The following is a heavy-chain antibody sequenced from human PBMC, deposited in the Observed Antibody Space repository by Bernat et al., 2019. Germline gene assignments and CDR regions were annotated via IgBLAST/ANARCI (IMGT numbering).Heavy chain of an antibody. V-gene: IGHV3-74*01. CDR1: GFTLSTYW. Sequence: EVQLVESGGDLVQPGGSLRLSCAASGFTLSTYWMHWVRQAPGKGLVWVSRINSDGSIISYADSVRGRFTISRDNAKNTLFLQMNSLRAEDTAMYYCTREGYFDSSGYFRLGAFETWGQGTMVTVSS. CDR3: TREGYFDSSGYFRLGAFET. CDR2: INSDGSII. J-gene: IGHJ3*02. D-gene: IGHD3-22*01.